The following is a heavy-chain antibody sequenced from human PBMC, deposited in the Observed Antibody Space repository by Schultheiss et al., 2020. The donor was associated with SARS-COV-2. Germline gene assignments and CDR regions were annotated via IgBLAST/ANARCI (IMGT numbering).Heavy chain of an antibody. V-gene: IGHV1-69*13. CDR2: IIPIFGTA. CDR3: ARELRVGATAFDY. D-gene: IGHD1-26*01. CDR1: GGTFSSYA. J-gene: IGHJ4*02. Sequence: SVKVSCKASGGTFSSYAISWVRQAPGQGLEWMGGIIPIFGTANYAQKFQGRVTITADESTSTAYMELSSLRSEDTAVYYCARELRVGATAFDYWGQGTLVTVSS.